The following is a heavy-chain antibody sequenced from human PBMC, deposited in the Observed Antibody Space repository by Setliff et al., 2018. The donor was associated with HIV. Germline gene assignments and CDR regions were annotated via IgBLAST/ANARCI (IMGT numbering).Heavy chain of an antibody. CDR1: GGSISSSSHY. J-gene: IGHJ4*02. D-gene: IGHD3-10*01. V-gene: IGHV4-39*01. CDR3: ARVPRITMVRGVIITLSYFDY. Sequence: PSETLSLTCTVSGGSISSSSHYWGWIRQSPGKGLEWIGSIYYSGSTYYNSSLKSRVTIFVDTSKNQLSLKLSSVTAADTAVYYCARVPRITMVRGVIITLSYFDYWGQGTLVTVSS. CDR2: IYYSGST.